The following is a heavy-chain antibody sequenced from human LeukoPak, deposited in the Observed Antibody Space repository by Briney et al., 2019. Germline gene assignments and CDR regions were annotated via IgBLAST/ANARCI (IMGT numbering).Heavy chain of an antibody. V-gene: IGHV4-4*09. CDR3: ARRSGSGFFDY. CDR1: GGSISSYY. CDR2: IYTSGST. Sequence: SETLSLTCTVSGGSISSYYWSWIRQPPGKGLEYIGYIYTSGSTNYNPSLKSRVTISVYTSKNQFSLKLSSVTAADTAVYYCARRSGSGFFDYWGQGTLVTVSS. D-gene: IGHD6-19*01. J-gene: IGHJ4*02.